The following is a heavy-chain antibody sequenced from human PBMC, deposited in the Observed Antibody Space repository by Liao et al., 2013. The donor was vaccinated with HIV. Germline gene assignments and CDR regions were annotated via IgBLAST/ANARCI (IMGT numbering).Heavy chain of an antibody. J-gene: IGHJ4*02. D-gene: IGHD3-3*01. V-gene: IGHV4-34*01. CDR1: GGSFSGYY. CDR3: ARDDPYYFDY. Sequence: QVQLQQWGAGLLKPSETLSLTCAVYGGSFSGYYWSWIRQPPGKGLEWIGEINHSGSTNYNPSLKSRVTMSVDTSKNQFSLKLSSVTAADTAVYYCARDDPYYFDYWGQGTLVTVSS. CDR2: INHSGST.